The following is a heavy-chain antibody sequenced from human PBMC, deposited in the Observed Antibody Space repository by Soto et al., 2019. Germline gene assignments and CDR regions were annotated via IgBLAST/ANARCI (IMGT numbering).Heavy chain of an antibody. CDR2: ISNRGDT. CDR3: AHVKEVYGSGSYYKIAFDI. V-gene: IGHV3-66*01. CDR1: GFIVSNTY. D-gene: IGHD3-10*01. J-gene: IGHJ3*02. Sequence: PVGSLRLSCTASGFIVSNTYVNWVRQAPGKGLEWVSVISNRGDTHYADSVRGRFSLSRDISDNTLHLQMNNLRVEDTATYYCAHVKEVYGSGSYYKIAFDIWGQGTMVTVSS.